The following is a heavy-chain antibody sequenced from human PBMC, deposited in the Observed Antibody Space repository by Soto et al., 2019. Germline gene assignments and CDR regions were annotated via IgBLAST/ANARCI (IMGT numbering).Heavy chain of an antibody. CDR2: IWNDGSNE. V-gene: IGHV3-33*01. CDR3: VRDAADSGYAFDI. Sequence: QLVESGGGVVQPGRSLRLSCAASGFTFSRDAMHWVRQAPGKGLEWVAFIWNDGSNEYYADSVKGRAIISRDNSESTVYPQMNSLRGVDTAVYFCVRDAADSGYAFDIWGQGTMVTVSS. D-gene: IGHD3-10*01. CDR1: GFTFSRDA. J-gene: IGHJ3*02.